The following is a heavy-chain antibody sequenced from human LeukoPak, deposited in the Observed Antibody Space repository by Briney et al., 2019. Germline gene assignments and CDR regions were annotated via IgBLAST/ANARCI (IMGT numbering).Heavy chain of an antibody. CDR2: LYHGGTT. Sequence: SETLSLTCAVSGGSISSGGYSWAWIRQPPGKGLEWIGYLYHGGTTFYNPSLKSRVTISVDRSKDQFSLKLTSVTAADTAVYFCSGTPSGSGTLYASDIWGQGTMVTVSP. V-gene: IGHV4-30-2*01. CDR1: GGSISSGGYS. D-gene: IGHD3-10*01. CDR3: SGTPSGSGTLYASDI. J-gene: IGHJ3*02.